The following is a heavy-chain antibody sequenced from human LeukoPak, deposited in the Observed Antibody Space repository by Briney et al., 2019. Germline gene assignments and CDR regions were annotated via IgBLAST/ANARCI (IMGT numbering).Heavy chain of an antibody. CDR3: AGLAAAAALGGYY. J-gene: IGHJ4*02. CDR2: IYSRGST. CDR1: GGSISNYY. V-gene: IGHV4-4*07. Sequence: SETLSLTCTVSGGSISNYYWSWIRQPAGKGLEWIGRIYSRGSTNYNPSLKSRVTMSVDTSKNQVSLKLSSVTAADTAVYYCAGLAAAAALGGYYWGQGTLVTVSS. D-gene: IGHD6-13*01.